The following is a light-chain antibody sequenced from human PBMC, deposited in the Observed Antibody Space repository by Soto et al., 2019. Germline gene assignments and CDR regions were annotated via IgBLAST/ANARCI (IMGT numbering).Light chain of an antibody. CDR3: QQYNDWPPYT. J-gene: IGKJ2*01. Sequence: EIVMTQSPATLSVSPGERATLSCRASQSVGYNLAWYQQKPGQAPRLLIYAASTRATGIPARFSGSGSGTEFNLTISSLQSEDFAVYYCQQYNDWPPYTFGQGTKLEIK. V-gene: IGKV3-15*01. CDR1: QSVGYN. CDR2: AAS.